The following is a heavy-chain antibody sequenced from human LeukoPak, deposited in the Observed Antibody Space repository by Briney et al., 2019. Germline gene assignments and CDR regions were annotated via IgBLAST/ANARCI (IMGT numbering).Heavy chain of an antibody. D-gene: IGHD6-25*01. CDR2: INWSGTTS. V-gene: IGHV3-20*04. J-gene: IGHJ6*03. Sequence: GGSLRLSCVASGFAFDDYGMNWVRQAPGKGLEWVSGINWSGTTSASADSVRGRFTISRDNAKNSLYLQINNVRAEDTALYYCTRGAATYYYHYMDVWGEGAAVIVSS. CDR3: TRGAATYYYHYMDV. CDR1: GFAFDDYG.